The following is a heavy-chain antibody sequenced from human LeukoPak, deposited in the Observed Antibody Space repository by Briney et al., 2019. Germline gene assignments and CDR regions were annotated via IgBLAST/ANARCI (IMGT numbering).Heavy chain of an antibody. V-gene: IGHV3-23*01. CDR3: AKDGDYCGGDCYFSNWGAFDI. CDR1: GLTHSCYA. Sequence: GGSLRLSCAASGLTHSCYAMRWVGQAPGKGLDGVSAISGSGGSTYYADSVKGRFTISRDNSKKTLYLQMNRLRAGDTAVYYCAKDGDYCGGDCYFSNWGAFDIWGQGTMVTVSS. CDR2: ISGSGGST. J-gene: IGHJ3*02. D-gene: IGHD2-21*02.